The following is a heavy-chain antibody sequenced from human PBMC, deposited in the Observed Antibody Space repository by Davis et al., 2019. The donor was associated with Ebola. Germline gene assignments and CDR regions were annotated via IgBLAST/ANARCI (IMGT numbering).Heavy chain of an antibody. Sequence: GESLKISCAASGFTFSSYSMNWVRQAPGKGLEWVGRIKSKTDGGTTDYAAPVKGRFTISRDDSKNTLYLQMNSLKTEDTAVYYCTTANKGSGYYSRYWGQGTLVTVSS. CDR2: IKSKTDGGTT. D-gene: IGHD3-3*01. CDR3: TTANKGSGYYSRY. V-gene: IGHV3-15*01. J-gene: IGHJ4*02. CDR1: GFTFSSYS.